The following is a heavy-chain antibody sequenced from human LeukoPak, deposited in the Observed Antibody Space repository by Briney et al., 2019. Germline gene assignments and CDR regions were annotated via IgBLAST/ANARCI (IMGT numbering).Heavy chain of an antibody. Sequence: GASVKVSCKTSGYTFTGYYTQWVRQAPGQGLEWMGYINPTSGGTNYAQEFQGRVTMTRDTSTSTVYMELSSLRSEDTAVHYCAGWELLFLGAFDIWGQGTMVTVSS. D-gene: IGHD1-26*01. CDR3: AGWELLFLGAFDI. CDR2: INPTSGGT. J-gene: IGHJ3*02. V-gene: IGHV1-2*02. CDR1: GYTFTGYY.